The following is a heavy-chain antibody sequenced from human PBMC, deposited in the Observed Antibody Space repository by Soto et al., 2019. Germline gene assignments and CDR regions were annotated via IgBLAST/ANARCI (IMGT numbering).Heavy chain of an antibody. J-gene: IGHJ6*02. CDR3: AIDAITVTTWGYYYSGMDV. Sequence: GGSLRLSCAASGFTFSDHYMDWVRQAPGKGLEWVSAITGSGGSTYYADSVKGRFTISRDNSKNTLYLQMNSLRAEDTAVYYCAIDAITVTTWGYYYSGMDVWGQGTTVTVSS. V-gene: IGHV3-23*01. CDR2: ITGSGGST. CDR1: GFTFSDHY. D-gene: IGHD4-17*01.